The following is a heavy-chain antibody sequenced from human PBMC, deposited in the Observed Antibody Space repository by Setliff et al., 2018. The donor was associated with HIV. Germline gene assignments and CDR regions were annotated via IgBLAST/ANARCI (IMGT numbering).Heavy chain of an antibody. CDR3: ARHANYDFWSGYWGYYFDY. Sequence: NPSETLSLTCTVSGGSISSYCWNWVRQPPGKGLEWIGYIYTTGSTNCNPSLKSRVTISVDTSKNQFSLRLTSVTAADTAVYYCARHANYDFWSGYWGYYFDYWGQGTLVTVSS. CDR1: GGSISSYC. D-gene: IGHD3-3*01. CDR2: IYTTGST. J-gene: IGHJ4*02. V-gene: IGHV4-4*09.